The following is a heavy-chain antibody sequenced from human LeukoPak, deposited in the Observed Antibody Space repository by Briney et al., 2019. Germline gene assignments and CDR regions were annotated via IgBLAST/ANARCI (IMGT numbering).Heavy chain of an antibody. D-gene: IGHD2-8*01. CDR3: SRENGAFSPFGY. CDR2: ISLTGLT. V-gene: IGHV4-59*12. J-gene: IGHJ4*02. Sequence: SETLSLTCTVSGGSISSYYWSWIRQPPGQGLEWIGEISLTGLTHYNPSLESRVTVSLDKSKNQLSLNLTSVTAADTAVYYCSRENGAFSPFGYWGQGTLVTVLS. CDR1: GGSISSYY.